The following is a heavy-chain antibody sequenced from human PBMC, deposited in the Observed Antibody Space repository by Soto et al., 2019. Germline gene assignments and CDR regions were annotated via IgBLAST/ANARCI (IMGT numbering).Heavy chain of an antibody. V-gene: IGHV1-2*06. CDR3: ATLKQAPGGIDS. Sequence: QVQLVQSGAEVKKPGASVKVSCQASGYTFTAYYLYWVRQAPGQGLEWVGRINPKSGDTNYAQKFQGRVTITRETSIRTTYMELSSLRSDDTAFYYCATLKQAPGGIDSWGQGTLVTVSS. CDR1: GYTFTAYY. CDR2: INPKSGDT. D-gene: IGHD3-16*01. J-gene: IGHJ4*02.